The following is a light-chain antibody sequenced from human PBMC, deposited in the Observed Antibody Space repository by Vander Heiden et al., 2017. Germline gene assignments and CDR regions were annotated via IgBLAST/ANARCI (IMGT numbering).Light chain of an antibody. J-gene: IGKJ1*01. CDR2: GAS. CDR1: QSVSSSY. V-gene: IGKV3-20*01. CDR3: QQYGSSPRT. Sequence: EIVLTQSPGTLSLSPRERATLSCRASQSVSSSYFAWYQQKPGQAPRLLIYGASSRATGIPDRFSGSGSGTDFTLTISRLEPEDFAVYYCQQYGSSPRTFGQGIKVEIK.